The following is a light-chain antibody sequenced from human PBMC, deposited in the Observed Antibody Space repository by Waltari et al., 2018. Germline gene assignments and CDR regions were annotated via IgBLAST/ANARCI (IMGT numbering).Light chain of an antibody. Sequence: QSVLTQPPSVSGAPGQRVTISCTGSTSNIGAGYDVHWYQHLPGTAPKLLSLGTSSRPAGVPDRFSGSKSGTSASLAITGLQAEDEADYYCQSYDSSLSGWVFGGGTKLTVL. CDR1: TSNIGAGYD. CDR2: GTS. V-gene: IGLV1-40*01. CDR3: QSYDSSLSGWV. J-gene: IGLJ2*01.